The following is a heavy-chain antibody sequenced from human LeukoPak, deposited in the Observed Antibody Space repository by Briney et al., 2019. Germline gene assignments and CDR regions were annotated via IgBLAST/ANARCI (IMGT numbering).Heavy chain of an antibody. CDR3: AKAGTTSIDYSGMDV. V-gene: IGHV3-23*01. J-gene: IGHJ6*02. Sequence: PRASLRLSCAASGFTFGSYTMSWVRQAPGKGLEWVSAISGSGGSTYYADSVKGRFTTSRDNSKNTLWLQMNSLRAEDSAVYYCAKAGTTSIDYSGMDVWGQGTTVTVSS. CDR2: ISGSGGST. D-gene: IGHD1-7*01. CDR1: GFTFGSYT.